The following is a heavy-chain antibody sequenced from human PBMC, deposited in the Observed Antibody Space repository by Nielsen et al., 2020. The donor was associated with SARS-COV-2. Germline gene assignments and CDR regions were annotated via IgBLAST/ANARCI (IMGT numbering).Heavy chain of an antibody. D-gene: IGHD3-10*01. CDR1: GAPLPHDY. V-gene: IGHV4-59*01. Sequence: SAPLSLTSTVSGAPLPHDYWSWIRQPPRRRLPWIASIYYNGNTNYNPSLKRRVTISVDTSKKNFSLKLSSVTAADTAVYYCAREGELLWFGERLNPLYGMDVWGQGTTVTVSS. CDR2: IYYNGNT. CDR3: AREGELLWFGERLNPLYGMDV. J-gene: IGHJ6*02.